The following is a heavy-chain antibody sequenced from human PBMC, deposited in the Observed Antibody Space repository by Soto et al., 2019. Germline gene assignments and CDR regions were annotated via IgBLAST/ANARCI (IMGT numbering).Heavy chain of an antibody. Sequence: PVGSLSLSSAASGFTFRSYAMHWVRQAPGKGLEWVAVISYDGSNKYYADSVKGRFTISRDNSKNTLYLQMNSLRAEDTAVYYCARGWSYFDYWGQGTLVTVSS. V-gene: IGHV3-30-3*01. CDR2: ISYDGSNK. CDR1: GFTFRSYA. D-gene: IGHD6-13*01. CDR3: ARGWSYFDY. J-gene: IGHJ4*02.